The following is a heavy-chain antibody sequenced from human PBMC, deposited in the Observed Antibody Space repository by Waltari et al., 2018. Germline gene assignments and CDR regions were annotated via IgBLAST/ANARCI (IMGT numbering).Heavy chain of an antibody. D-gene: IGHD6-19*01. CDR3: AREASGWTPHFDN. Sequence: QVQLVESGGGLVKPGGSMRLSCTISGFRFSDHFMTWIRQAPGKGLEWVAYIGGNGASTVYAYSVKGRFSISRVNAKNSLYLQMNSLRADDTAVYFCAREASGWTPHFDNWGQGTLVTVSS. CDR2: IGGNGAST. V-gene: IGHV3-11*01. J-gene: IGHJ4*02. CDR1: GFRFSDHF.